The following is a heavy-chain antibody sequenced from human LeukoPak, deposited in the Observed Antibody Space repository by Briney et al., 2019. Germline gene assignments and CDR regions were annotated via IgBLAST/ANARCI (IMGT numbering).Heavy chain of an antibody. CDR2: IHYTGST. J-gene: IGHJ4*02. D-gene: IGHD3-22*01. Sequence: SETLSLTCTVSGASISSSSYYWGWIRQPPGKGLEWIATIHYTGSTYHNPSLKSRVTMSVDTSKNQFSLKLSSVTAADTAVYHCARHPSGSSFDYWGQGTLVTVSS. CDR1: GASISSSSYY. V-gene: IGHV4-39*01. CDR3: ARHPSGSSFDY.